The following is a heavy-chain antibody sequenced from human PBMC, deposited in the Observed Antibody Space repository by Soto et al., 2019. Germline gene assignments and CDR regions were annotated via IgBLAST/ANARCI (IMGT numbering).Heavy chain of an antibody. CDR2: IYYSGST. CDR1: GGSVSSGSYY. Sequence: SETLSLTCPVSGGSVSSGSYYWSWIRQPPGKGLEWIGYIYYSGSTNYNPSLKSRVTISVDTSKNQFSLKLSSVTAADAAVYYCARQLGYVGTIARYYYYYYGMDVWGQGTTVTVSS. J-gene: IGHJ6*02. V-gene: IGHV4-61*01. CDR3: ARQLGYVGTIARYYYYYYGMDV. D-gene: IGHD7-27*01.